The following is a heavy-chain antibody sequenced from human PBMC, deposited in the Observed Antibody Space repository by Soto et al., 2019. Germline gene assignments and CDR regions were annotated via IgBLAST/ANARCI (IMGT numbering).Heavy chain of an antibody. CDR2: INPNSGGT. J-gene: IGHJ6*02. CDR3: ARDRAARPDYYYYGTDV. Sequence: QVQLVQSGAEVKKPGASVKVSCKASGYTFTGYYMHWVRQAPGQGLEWMGWINPNSGGTNYAQKFQGWVTMTRDTSISTAYMELSRLRSDDTAVYYCARDRAARPDYYYYGTDVWGQGTTVTVSS. D-gene: IGHD6-6*01. CDR1: GYTFTGYY. V-gene: IGHV1-2*04.